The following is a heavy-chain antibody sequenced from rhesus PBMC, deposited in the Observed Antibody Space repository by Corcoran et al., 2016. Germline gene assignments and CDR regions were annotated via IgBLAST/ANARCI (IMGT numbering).Heavy chain of an antibody. CDR1: GFSLSTSGMG. V-gene: IGHV2-1*01. Sequence: QVTLNESGPALVKPTQTLTLTCTFSGFSLSTSGMGVGWIRQPSRKTLEWLAHIYWNDDKYYSTSLKSRLTISKDTSKNQVVLTMTNMDPVDTATYYCARSSEYFDYWGQGVLVTVSS. J-gene: IGHJ4*01. CDR2: IYWNDDK. CDR3: ARSSEYFDY.